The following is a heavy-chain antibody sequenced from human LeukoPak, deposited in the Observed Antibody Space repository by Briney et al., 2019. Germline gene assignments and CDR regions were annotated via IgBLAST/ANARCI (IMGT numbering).Heavy chain of an antibody. CDR1: GFTFSDYS. J-gene: IGHJ6*03. V-gene: IGHV3-48*04. CDR3: ARDTDYGDPYYYYYYYMDV. Sequence: GGSLRLSCAASGFTFSDYSMNWVRQAPGKGLEWVSYIDGSGDTIYYADSVKGRFTISRDNAKNSLYLQMNSLRAEDTAVYYCARDTDYGDPYYYYYYYMDVWGKGTTVTVSS. D-gene: IGHD4-17*01. CDR2: IDGSGDTI.